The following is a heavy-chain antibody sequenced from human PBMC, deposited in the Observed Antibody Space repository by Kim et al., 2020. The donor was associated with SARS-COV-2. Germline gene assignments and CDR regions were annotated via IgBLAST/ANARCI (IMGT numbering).Heavy chain of an antibody. Sequence: ASVKVSCKVSGYTLTELSMHWVRQAPGKGLEWMGGFDPEDGETIYAQKFQGRVTMTEDTSTDTAYMELSSLRSEDTAVYYCATAYYDILTGYYKDYYYYGMDVWGQGTTVTVSS. J-gene: IGHJ6*02. CDR2: FDPEDGET. CDR3: ATAYYDILTGYYKDYYYYGMDV. CDR1: GYTLTELS. D-gene: IGHD3-9*01. V-gene: IGHV1-24*01.